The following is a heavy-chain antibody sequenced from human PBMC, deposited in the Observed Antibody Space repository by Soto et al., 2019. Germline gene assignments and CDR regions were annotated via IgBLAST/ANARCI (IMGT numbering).Heavy chain of an antibody. J-gene: IGHJ5*02. V-gene: IGHV3-30-3*01. CDR3: ARDFYDFWSGYYTDWFDP. CDR1: GFTFSSYA. CDR2: ISYDGSNK. D-gene: IGHD3-3*01. Sequence: GGSLRLSCAASGFTFSSYAMHWVRQAPGKGLEWVAVISYDGSNKYYADSVKGRFTISRDNSKNTVYLQMNSLRAEDTAVYYCARDFYDFWSGYYTDWFDPWGQGTLVTVSS.